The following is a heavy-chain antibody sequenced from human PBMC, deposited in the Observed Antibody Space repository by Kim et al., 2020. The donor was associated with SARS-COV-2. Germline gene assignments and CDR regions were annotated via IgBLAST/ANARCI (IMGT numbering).Heavy chain of an antibody. D-gene: IGHD2-15*01. J-gene: IGHJ2*01. CDR3: ARVVTRWYFDL. CDR2: IYTSGST. Sequence: SETLSLTCTVSGGSISSGSYYWSWIRQPAGKGLEWIGRIYTSGSTNYNPSLKSRVTISVDTSKNQFSLKLSSVTAADTAVYYCARVVTRWYFDLWGRGTLVTVSS. V-gene: IGHV4-61*02. CDR1: GGSISSGSYY.